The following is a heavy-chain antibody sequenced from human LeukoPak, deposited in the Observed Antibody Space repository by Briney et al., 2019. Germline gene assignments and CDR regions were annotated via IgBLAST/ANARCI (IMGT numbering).Heavy chain of an antibody. J-gene: IGHJ3*02. CDR1: GGSVSSYY. V-gene: IGHV4-59*02. CDR2: IDYTGIT. D-gene: IGHD3-22*01. Sequence: SETLSLTCTVSGGSVSSYYWSWIRQPPGQGLEWIAYIDYTGITKYNPSLRSRVTISVDTSRKQFSLKLSSVTVADTAVYYCARDVSYDGSGHYHGASDIWGQGTMVTVSS. CDR3: ARDVSYDGSGHYHGASDI.